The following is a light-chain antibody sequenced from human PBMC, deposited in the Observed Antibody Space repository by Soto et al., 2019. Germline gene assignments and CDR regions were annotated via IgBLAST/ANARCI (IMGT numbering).Light chain of an antibody. Sequence: QLVLTQSPSASASLGASVKLTYTLSSGHTTYAIAWYQQQPKKGPRYLIKLNSDGSHTKGDGIPDRFSGSSSGAERYLSISSLQSEDEADYYCQTWGTGIVFGGGTKVTVL. J-gene: IGLJ2*01. CDR1: SGHTTYA. CDR2: LNSDGSH. V-gene: IGLV4-69*01. CDR3: QTWGTGIV.